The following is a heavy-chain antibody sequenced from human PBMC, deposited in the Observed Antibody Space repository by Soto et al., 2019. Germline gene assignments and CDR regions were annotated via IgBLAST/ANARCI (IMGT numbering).Heavy chain of an antibody. J-gene: IGHJ4*02. CDR1: GGSISSGVYY. V-gene: IGHV4-30-4*01. Sequence: SETLSLTCTVSGGSISSGVYYWSWIRQPPGKGLEWIGYIYYSGSTYYNPSLKSRVTISVDTSKNQFSLKLSSVTAADTAVYYCARGRRGGFDYWGQGTLVTVSS. CDR3: ARGRRGGFDY. D-gene: IGHD2-15*01. CDR2: IYYSGST.